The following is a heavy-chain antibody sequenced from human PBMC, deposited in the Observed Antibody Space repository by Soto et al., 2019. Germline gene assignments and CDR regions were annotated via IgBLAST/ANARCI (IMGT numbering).Heavy chain of an antibody. CDR2: IYYSGST. J-gene: IGHJ5*02. Sequence: QVQLQESGPGLVKPSQTLSLTCTVSGGSISSGGYYWSWIRQHPGKGLEWIGYIYYSGSTYYNPSLKSRVTISVDTSKNQFSLKLSSVTAADTAVYYCARDIGYCSSASCNPNWFDPWGQGTLVTVSS. D-gene: IGHD2-2*01. V-gene: IGHV4-31*03. CDR3: ARDIGYCSSASCNPNWFDP. CDR1: GGSISSGGYY.